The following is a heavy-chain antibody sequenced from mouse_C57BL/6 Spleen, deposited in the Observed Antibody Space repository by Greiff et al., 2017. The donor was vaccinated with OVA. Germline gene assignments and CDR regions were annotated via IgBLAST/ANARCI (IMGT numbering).Heavy chain of an antibody. CDR1: GYSITSGYY. D-gene: IGHD1-1*01. J-gene: IGHJ1*03. V-gene: IGHV3-6*01. CDR3: AREGDYGSRTGYFDV. Sequence: EVKLEESGPGLVKPSQSLSLTCSVTGYSITSGYYWNWIRQFPGNKLEWMGYISYDGSNNYNPSLKNRISITRDTSKNQFFLKLNSVTTEDTATYYCAREGDYGSRTGYFDVWGTGTTVTVSS. CDR2: ISYDGSN.